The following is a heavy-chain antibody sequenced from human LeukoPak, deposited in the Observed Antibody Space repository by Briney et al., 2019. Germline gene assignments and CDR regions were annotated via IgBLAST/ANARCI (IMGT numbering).Heavy chain of an antibody. J-gene: IGHJ4*02. CDR1: GFTFSSSA. Sequence: PGGSLRLSCAASGFTFSSSAMSWVRQAPGKGLEWVSTISGSGSGSSTYYADSVKGRFTISRDNSKNTLYLQMNSLRAEDTAVYYCAKDRASTAMVHYFDYWGQGTLVTVSS. CDR3: AKDRASTAMVHYFDY. D-gene: IGHD5-18*01. V-gene: IGHV3-23*01. CDR2: ISGSGSGSST.